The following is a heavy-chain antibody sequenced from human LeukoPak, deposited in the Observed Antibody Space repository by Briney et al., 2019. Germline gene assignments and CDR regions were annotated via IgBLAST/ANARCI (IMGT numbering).Heavy chain of an antibody. J-gene: IGHJ4*02. CDR1: GGSFSGYY. CDR2: INHSGST. V-gene: IGHV4-34*01. Sequence: SETLSLTCAVYGGSFSGYYWSWIRQPPGKGLEWIGEINHSGSTNYNPSLKSRVTISVDTSKNQFSLKLSSVTAADTAVYYCAPDDGDYNFDYWGQGTLVTVSS. D-gene: IGHD4-17*01. CDR3: APDDGDYNFDY.